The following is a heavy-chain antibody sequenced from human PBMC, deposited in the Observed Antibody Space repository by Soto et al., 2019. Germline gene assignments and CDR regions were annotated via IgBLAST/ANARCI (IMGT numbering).Heavy chain of an antibody. CDR1: GFTFSSYD. CDR2: IGTAGDT. V-gene: IGHV3-13*01. Sequence: GGSLRLSCAASGFTFSSYDMHWVRQATGKGLEWVSAIGTAGDTYYPGSVKGRFTISRENAKNSLYLQMNSLRAEDTAVYYCARGLYYYGSGSYYNVSVPRGYYYGMDVWGQGTTVTVSS. J-gene: IGHJ6*02. CDR3: ARGLYYYGSGSYYNVSVPRGYYYGMDV. D-gene: IGHD3-10*01.